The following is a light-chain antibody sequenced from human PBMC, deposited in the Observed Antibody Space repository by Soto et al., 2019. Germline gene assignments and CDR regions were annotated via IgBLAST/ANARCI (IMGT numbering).Light chain of an antibody. CDR2: GAS. Sequence: EVVLTQSPGTLSLSPGDRASLCCRASQSVSNNYLAWHQQRPGQAPRLLIFGASNRATGVPDRFTGSASGTDFTLTISRLQPEDFALYFCQQYASSPVTFGGGTKVDIK. CDR3: QQYASSPVT. V-gene: IGKV3-20*01. CDR1: QSVSNNY. J-gene: IGKJ4*01.